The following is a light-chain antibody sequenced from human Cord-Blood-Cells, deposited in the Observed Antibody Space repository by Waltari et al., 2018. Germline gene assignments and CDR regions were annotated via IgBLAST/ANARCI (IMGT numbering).Light chain of an antibody. CDR1: QSVSSN. CDR2: GAS. J-gene: IGKJ1*01. V-gene: IGKV3-15*01. CDR3: QQYNNWPRT. Sequence: EIVMTQSPATLSVSPGERATLSCRASQSVSSNLAWYQQKPDQAPRLLIYGASTRATGSPARFSGSGSGTEFTLTISSLQSEDFAVYYCQQYNNWPRTFGQGTKVEIK.